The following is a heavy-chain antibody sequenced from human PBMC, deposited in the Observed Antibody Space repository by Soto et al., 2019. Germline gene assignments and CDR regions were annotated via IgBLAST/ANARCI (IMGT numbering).Heavy chain of an antibody. V-gene: IGHV1-69*12. CDR2: IIPIFGTA. CDR1: GGTFSSYA. CDR3: AICGWNDYYYYYGMDV. Sequence: QVQLVQSGAEVKKPGSSVKVSRKASGGTFSSYAISWVRQAPGQGLEWMGGIIPIFGTANYAQKFQGRVTITADESTSTAYMELSSLRSEDTAVYYCAICGWNDYYYYYGMDVWGQGTTVTVSS. J-gene: IGHJ6*02. D-gene: IGHD1-1*01.